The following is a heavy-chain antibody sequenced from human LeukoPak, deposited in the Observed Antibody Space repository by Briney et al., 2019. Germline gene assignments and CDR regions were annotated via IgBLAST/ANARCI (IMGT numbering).Heavy chain of an antibody. Sequence: SETLSLTCTVSGGSISSSSYYWGWIRQPPGKGLEWIGSIYYSGSTYYNPSLKSRVTISVDTSKNQFSLKLSSATAADTAVYYCARLIVGATGTYFDYWGQGTLVTVSS. CDR2: IYYSGST. D-gene: IGHD1-26*01. CDR1: GGSISSSSYY. V-gene: IGHV4-39*01. J-gene: IGHJ4*02. CDR3: ARLIVGATGTYFDY.